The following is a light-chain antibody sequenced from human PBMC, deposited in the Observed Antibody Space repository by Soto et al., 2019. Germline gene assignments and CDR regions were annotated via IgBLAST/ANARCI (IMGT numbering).Light chain of an antibody. CDR2: RND. V-gene: IGLV1-47*01. Sequence: QSVLTQPPSASGTPGQRVTISCSGSGSNIGSNYVFWYQHLPGTAPKLLIYRNDQRPSGVPDRFSGSKSGTSASLAISGLRSEYEADYYCAAWDDSLSGSYVFGTGTKLTVL. CDR3: AAWDDSLSGSYV. J-gene: IGLJ1*01. CDR1: GSNIGSNY.